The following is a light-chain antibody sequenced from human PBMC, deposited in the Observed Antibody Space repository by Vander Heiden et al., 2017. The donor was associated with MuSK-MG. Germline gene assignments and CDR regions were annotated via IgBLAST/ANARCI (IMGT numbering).Light chain of an antibody. CDR2: AAS. Sequence: DIQMTQSPSSLSASVGDRVTITCRASQGISSYLNWYQQKPGKAPKLLIYAASTLQGGVPARFSGSGSGTDFTLTISSLQPEDFATYFCQQSYNAPLYTFGQGTNLEIK. CDR3: QQSYNAPLYT. V-gene: IGKV1-39*01. CDR1: QGISSY. J-gene: IGKJ2*01.